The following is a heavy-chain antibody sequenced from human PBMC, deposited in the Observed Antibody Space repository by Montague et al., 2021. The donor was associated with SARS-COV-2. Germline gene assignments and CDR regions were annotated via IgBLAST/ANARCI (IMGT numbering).Heavy chain of an antibody. CDR2: IYYSGST. V-gene: IGHV4-39*01. J-gene: IGHJ4*02. CDR3: ARKARRGITIFGVVTASYYFYY. D-gene: IGHD3-3*01. Sequence: IYYSGSTYYNPSLKSRVTISVDTSKNQFSLKLSSVTASDTAVYYCARKARRGITIFGVVTASYYFYYWGQVTLVTVSS.